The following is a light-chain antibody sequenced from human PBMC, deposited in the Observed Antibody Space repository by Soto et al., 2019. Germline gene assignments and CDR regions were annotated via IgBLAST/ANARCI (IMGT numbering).Light chain of an antibody. V-gene: IGLV1-51*01. CDR2: DNS. Sequence: QSVLTQPPSVSAAPGQKVTISCSGSSSNIGNNLVSWYQQLPGTAPKVLIYDNSKRPSGIPDRFSGSKSGTSATLGITGLQTGDEADYYCATWDDSLSAVVFGGGTKLTVL. CDR1: SSNIGNNL. CDR3: ATWDDSLSAVV. J-gene: IGLJ3*02.